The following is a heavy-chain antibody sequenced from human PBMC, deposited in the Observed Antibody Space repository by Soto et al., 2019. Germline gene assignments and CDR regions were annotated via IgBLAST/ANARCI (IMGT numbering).Heavy chain of an antibody. Sequence: LSLTCNVSGGSVSRVSYYWSWIRQSPGKGLEWIGYVYYSGSTNYNPSLKSRVTISVDTSKNQFSLKLRSVTAADTAVYYCAASISIFGVVPFWGQGTLVTVSS. CDR3: AASISIFGVVPF. D-gene: IGHD3-3*01. V-gene: IGHV4-61*01. CDR2: VYYSGST. J-gene: IGHJ4*02. CDR1: GGSVSRVSYY.